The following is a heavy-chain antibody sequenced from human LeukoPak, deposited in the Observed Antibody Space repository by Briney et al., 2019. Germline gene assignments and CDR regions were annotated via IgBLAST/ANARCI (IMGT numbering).Heavy chain of an antibody. CDR3: ARDYSSGWYGLGAFDI. CDR1: GFTFSSYS. J-gene: IGHJ3*02. CDR2: ISSSSSYI. D-gene: IGHD6-19*01. V-gene: IGHV3-21*01. Sequence: KSGGSLRLSCAASGFTFSSYSMNWLRQAPGKGLEWVSSISSSSSYIYYADSVKGRFTISRDNAKNSLYLQMNSLRAEDTAVYYCARDYSSGWYGLGAFDIWGHGTMVTVSS.